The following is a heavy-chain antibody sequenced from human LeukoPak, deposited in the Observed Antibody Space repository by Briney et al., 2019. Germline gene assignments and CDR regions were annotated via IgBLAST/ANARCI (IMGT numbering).Heavy chain of an antibody. V-gene: IGHV4-34*01. J-gene: IGHJ4*02. CDR3: ARLTQGDNVSWVSY. D-gene: IGHD3-16*01. CDR2: INHSGST. Sequence: SETLSLTCAVYGGSFSGYYWSWIRQPPGKGLEWIGEINHSGSTSYNPSLKSRVTISVDTSKNQFSLKLSSVTAADTAVYFCARLTQGDNVSWVSYWGQGTLVTVSS. CDR1: GGSFSGYY.